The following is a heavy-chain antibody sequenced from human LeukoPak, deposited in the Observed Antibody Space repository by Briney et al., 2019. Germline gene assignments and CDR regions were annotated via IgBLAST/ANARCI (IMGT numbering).Heavy chain of an antibody. Sequence: GGSLRLSCAASGFTFSSYSMNWVRQAPGKGLEWVSSISSSSSYIYYADSVKGRFTISRDNAKNSLYLQMNSLRAEDTAVYYCARDPGIAAASAFDIWGQGTMVTVSS. J-gene: IGHJ3*02. CDR2: ISSSSSYI. D-gene: IGHD6-13*01. CDR1: GFTFSSYS. CDR3: ARDPGIAAASAFDI. V-gene: IGHV3-21*01.